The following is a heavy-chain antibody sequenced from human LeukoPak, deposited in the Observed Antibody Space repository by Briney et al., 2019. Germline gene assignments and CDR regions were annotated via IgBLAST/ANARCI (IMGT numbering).Heavy chain of an antibody. D-gene: IGHD3-22*01. CDR2: IYYSGST. J-gene: IGHJ3*02. CDR3: ARDRQDSSGRWPYAFDI. Sequence: ASETLSLTCTVSGGSISSYYWSWIRQPPGKGLEWIGYIYYSGSTYYNPSLKSRVTISVDTSKNQFSLKLSSVTAADTAVYYCARDRQDSSGRWPYAFDIWGQGTMVTVSS. V-gene: IGHV4-59*12. CDR1: GGSISSYY.